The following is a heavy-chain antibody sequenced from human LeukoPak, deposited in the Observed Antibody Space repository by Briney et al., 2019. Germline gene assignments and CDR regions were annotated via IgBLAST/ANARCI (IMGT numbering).Heavy chain of an antibody. Sequence: GRSLRLSCAVSGFTFDNYAMHWVRQAPGKGLEWVSGISSNGGNIGYADSVKGRFTISRDNSKNTLYLQMNSLRAEDTAVYYCAKDGLLGPFDYWGQGTLVTVSS. CDR2: ISSNGGNI. D-gene: IGHD3-22*01. V-gene: IGHV3-9*01. CDR1: GFTFDNYA. J-gene: IGHJ4*02. CDR3: AKDGLLGPFDY.